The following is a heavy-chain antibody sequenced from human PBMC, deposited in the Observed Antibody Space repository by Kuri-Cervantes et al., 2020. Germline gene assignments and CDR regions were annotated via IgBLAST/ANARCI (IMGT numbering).Heavy chain of an antibody. CDR1: GFTFSSYG. D-gene: IGHD3-22*01. J-gene: IGHJ5*02. Sequence: GESLKISCAASGFTFSSYGMHWVRQAPGKGLEWVAVIWYDGSNKYYADSVKGRFTISRDNSKNTLYLQMNSLRAEDTAVYYCAREGDSSGYYYDPWGQGTLVTVSS. V-gene: IGHV3-33*08. CDR3: AREGDSSGYYYDP. CDR2: IWYDGSNK.